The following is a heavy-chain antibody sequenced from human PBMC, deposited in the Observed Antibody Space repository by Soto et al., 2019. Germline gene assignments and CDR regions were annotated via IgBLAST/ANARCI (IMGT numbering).Heavy chain of an antibody. D-gene: IGHD2-2*01. V-gene: IGHV2-70*01. CDR2: IDWDDDK. CDR3: ARITGSTSFHYYYYYGMDV. J-gene: IGHJ6*02. Sequence: ESGPTLVNPTQTLTLTCTFSGFSLSTSGMCVSWIRQPPGKALEWLALIDWDDDKYYSTSLKTRLTISKDTSKNQVVLTMTNMDPVDTATYYCARITGSTSFHYYYYYGMDVWGQGTTVTV. CDR1: GFSLSTSGMC.